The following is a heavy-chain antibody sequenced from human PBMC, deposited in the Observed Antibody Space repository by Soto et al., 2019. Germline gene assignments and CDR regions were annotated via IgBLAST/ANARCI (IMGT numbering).Heavy chain of an antibody. D-gene: IGHD6-19*01. V-gene: IGHV3-30*18. CDR1: GFSFSNFA. Sequence: QVQLVESGGGGVQPGMGLRLSCAPSGFSFSNFAVHGLLQAPCTGLSLVVVISYEAVTQDYADSVNGRFTIFRDNSRNTLYLQLDNLRIEDKAVYYCAKEWKEYESGWYFRHWGKGNLVNVAS. CDR3: AKEWKEYESGWYFRH. CDR2: ISYEAVTQ. J-gene: IGHJ4*02.